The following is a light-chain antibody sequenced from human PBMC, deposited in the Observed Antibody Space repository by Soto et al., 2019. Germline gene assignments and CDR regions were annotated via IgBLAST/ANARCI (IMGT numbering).Light chain of an antibody. Sequence: EIVLTQSPGTLSLSPGERATLSCRASQSVSSSYLGWYQQKPGQAPRLLIYGASSRATGIPDRFSGSGSGTDLTLTISRLAPEDFAVYFGQHYGSSPFTFGPGTKVDIK. CDR3: QHYGSSPFT. CDR2: GAS. CDR1: QSVSSSY. J-gene: IGKJ3*01. V-gene: IGKV3-20*01.